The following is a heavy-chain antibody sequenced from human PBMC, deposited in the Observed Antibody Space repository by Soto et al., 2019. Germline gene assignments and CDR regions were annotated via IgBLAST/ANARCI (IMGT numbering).Heavy chain of an antibody. CDR1: GYTFTSYD. J-gene: IGHJ3*02. D-gene: IGHD2-15*01. CDR3: AVSSGGAFDI. CDR2: MKPNSGNT. Sequence: SVKVSCKASGYTFTSYDLNWLRQATGQGLEWMGWMKPNSGNTGYAQKFQGRVTMTRNSSISTGYMELRSLTTKDTAVYYFAVSSGGAFDIWGQGTMDTVSS. V-gene: IGHV1-8*01.